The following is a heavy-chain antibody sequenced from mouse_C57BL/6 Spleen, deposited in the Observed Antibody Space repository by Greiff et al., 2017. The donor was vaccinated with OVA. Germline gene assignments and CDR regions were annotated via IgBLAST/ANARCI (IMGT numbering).Heavy chain of an antibody. V-gene: IGHV1-15*01. CDR2: IDPETGGT. J-gene: IGHJ2*01. CDR1: GYTFTDYE. CDR3: TRGDY. Sequence: VQLQQSGAELVRPGASVTLSCKASGYTFTDYEMHWVKQTPVHGLEWIGAIDPETGGTAYNQKFTGKAILTADKSSSTAYMGLRSLTTEDSAVYYCTRGDYWGQGTTLTGSS.